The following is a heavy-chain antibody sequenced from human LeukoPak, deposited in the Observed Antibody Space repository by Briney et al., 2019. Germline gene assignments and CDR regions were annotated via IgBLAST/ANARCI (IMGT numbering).Heavy chain of an antibody. J-gene: IGHJ4*02. Sequence: SETLSLTCTVSGGSISSSSYYWGWMRQPPGKGLEWIGSIYYSGSTYYNPSLKSRVTISVDTSKNQFSLKLSSVTAADTAVYYCARHEVAWKVFDYWGQGTLVTVSS. D-gene: IGHD1-1*01. CDR2: IYYSGST. V-gene: IGHV4-39*01. CDR1: GGSISSSSYY. CDR3: ARHEVAWKVFDY.